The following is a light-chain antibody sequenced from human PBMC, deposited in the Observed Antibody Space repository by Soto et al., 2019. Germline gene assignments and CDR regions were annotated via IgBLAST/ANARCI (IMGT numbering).Light chain of an antibody. Sequence: QPVLTQPPSASGTPGQRVTISCSGSSSNIESNYVYWYQQLPGSAPKLLIYRNDQRPSGVPDRFSGSKSGTSASLAIGGLRSEDEADYYCAAWDDSLSALVFGGGTKLTVL. V-gene: IGLV1-47*01. CDR1: SSNIESNY. CDR3: AAWDDSLSALV. J-gene: IGLJ3*02. CDR2: RND.